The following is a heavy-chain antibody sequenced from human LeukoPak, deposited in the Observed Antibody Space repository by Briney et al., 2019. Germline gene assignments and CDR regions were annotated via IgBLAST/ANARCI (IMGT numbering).Heavy chain of an antibody. D-gene: IGHD3-10*01. CDR2: ISAYNGNT. J-gene: IGHJ4*02. Sequence: ASVKVSCKAAGYTFTSYGISWVRQAPGQGLEWMGWISAYNGNTNYAQKLQGRVTMTTDTSTSTAYMELRSLRSDDTAVYYCARDRGLWFGEFFDYWGQGTLVTVSS. CDR3: ARDRGLWFGEFFDY. CDR1: GYTFTSYG. V-gene: IGHV1-18*01.